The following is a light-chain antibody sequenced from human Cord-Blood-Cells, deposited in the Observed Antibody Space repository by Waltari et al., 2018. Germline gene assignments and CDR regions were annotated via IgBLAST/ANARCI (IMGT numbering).Light chain of an antibody. CDR2: DVS. J-gene: IGLJ3*02. V-gene: IGLV2-14*03. CDR1: SSDVGGYNY. Sequence: QSALTQPASVSGSPGQSIPISCTGTSSDVGGYNYVSWYQQHPGKDPHLSIYDVSNRPVGVSNRFSGSKSGNTASMTISGLQAEDEADYYCSSYTSSSTLVFGGGTKLTVL. CDR3: SSYTSSSTLV.